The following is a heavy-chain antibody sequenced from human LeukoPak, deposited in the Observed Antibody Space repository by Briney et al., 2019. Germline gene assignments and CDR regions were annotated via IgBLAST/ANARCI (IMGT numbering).Heavy chain of an antibody. D-gene: IGHD6-19*01. CDR3: AKDGRDSSGWYYY. CDR2: ISGSGGST. CDR1: GFTFSSYA. V-gene: IGHV3-23*01. J-gene: IGHJ4*02. Sequence: TGGSLRLSCAASGFTFSSYAMSWVRLAPGKGLEWVSAISGSGGSTYYADSVKGRFTISRDNSKNTLYLQMNSLRAEDTAVYYCAKDGRDSSGWYYYWGQGTLVTVSS.